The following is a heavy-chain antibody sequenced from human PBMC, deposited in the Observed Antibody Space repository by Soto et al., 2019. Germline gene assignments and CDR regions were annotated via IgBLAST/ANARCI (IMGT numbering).Heavy chain of an antibody. CDR3: AKDSSGWTPNWFDP. J-gene: IGHJ5*02. D-gene: IGHD6-19*01. CDR2: VIPIFGTA. V-gene: IGHV1-69*01. CDR1: GGPFSSYA. Sequence: QVQLVQSGAEVQKPGSSVKVSCKASGGPFSSYAISWVRQAPGQGLEWMGGVIPIFGTANYAQKFQGRVTITADESTSTAYMELSSLRSEDTAVYYCAKDSSGWTPNWFDPWGQGTLVTVSS.